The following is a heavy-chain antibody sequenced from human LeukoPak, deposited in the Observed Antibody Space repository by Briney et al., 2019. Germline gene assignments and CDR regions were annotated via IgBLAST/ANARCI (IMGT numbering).Heavy chain of an antibody. J-gene: IGHJ4*02. D-gene: IGHD3-3*01. CDR1: GFTVSSNY. Sequence: GGSLRLSCTASGFTVSSNYMSWVRQAPGKGLEWVSVIYSGGSTYYADSVKGRFTISRDNSKNTLYLQMNSLRAEDTAVYYCATEEVGVISDWSQGTLVTVSS. V-gene: IGHV3-66*01. CDR2: IYSGGST. CDR3: ATEEVGVISD.